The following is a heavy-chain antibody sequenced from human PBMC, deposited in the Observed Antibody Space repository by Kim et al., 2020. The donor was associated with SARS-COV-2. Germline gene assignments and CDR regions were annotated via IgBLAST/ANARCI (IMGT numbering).Heavy chain of an antibody. V-gene: IGHV3-64D*09. Sequence: GLSLRLSCSASGFTFSNYAMHWVRQAPVKVLEYVSAIGGNGDRTYYADSVKGRFTISRDNSKNTVYLQMSILIAEDTAVYYCVSLYCGGDCNYWGQGTLITVSS. CDR3: VSLYCGGDCNY. CDR1: GFTFSNYA. CDR2: IGGNGDRT. D-gene: IGHD2-21*02. J-gene: IGHJ4*02.